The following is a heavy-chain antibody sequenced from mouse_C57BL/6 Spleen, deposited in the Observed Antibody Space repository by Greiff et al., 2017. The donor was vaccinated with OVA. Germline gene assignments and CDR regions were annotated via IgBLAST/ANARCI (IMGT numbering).Heavy chain of an antibody. CDR3: AKEGDYSY. J-gene: IGHJ3*01. D-gene: IGHD2-13*01. V-gene: IGHV1-50*01. CDR2: IDPSDSYT. Sequence: QVQLKQPGAELVKPGASVKLSCKASGYTFTSYWMQWVKQRPGQGLEWIGEIDPSDSYTNYNQKFKGQATLTVDTSSSTAYMQLSSLTSEDSAGYDCAKEGDYSYWGQGTLVTVSA. CDR1: GYTFTSYW.